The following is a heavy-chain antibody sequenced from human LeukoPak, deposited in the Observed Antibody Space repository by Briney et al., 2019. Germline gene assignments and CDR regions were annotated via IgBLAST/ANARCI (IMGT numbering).Heavy chain of an antibody. CDR3: ARLSAYYYGSYFYYYMDV. J-gene: IGHJ6*03. Sequence: GGSLRLSCAASGFTFSSYEMTWVRQAPGKGPEWVANIKQDESERHTVDSVKGRFTISRDNAKNSVYLHMNSLRAEDTALYYCARLSAYYYGSYFYYYMDVWGKGTTVTVSS. V-gene: IGHV3-7*01. CDR2: IKQDESER. D-gene: IGHD3-10*01. CDR1: GFTFSSYE.